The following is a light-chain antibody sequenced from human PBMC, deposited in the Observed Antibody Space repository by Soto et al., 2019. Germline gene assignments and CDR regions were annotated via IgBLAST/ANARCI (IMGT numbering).Light chain of an antibody. CDR3: CSYAGSSTYV. CDR2: EGS. J-gene: IGLJ1*01. Sequence: ALTQPASVSGSPGQSITISCTGTSSDVGSYNLVSWYQQHPGKAPKLMIYEGSQRPSGVSNRFSGSKSGNTASLTISGLQAEDEADYYCCSYAGSSTYVFGTGTKLTVL. CDR1: SSDVGSYNL. V-gene: IGLV2-23*01.